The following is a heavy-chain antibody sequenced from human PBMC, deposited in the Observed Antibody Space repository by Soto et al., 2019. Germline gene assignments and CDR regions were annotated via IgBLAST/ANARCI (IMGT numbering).Heavy chain of an antibody. D-gene: IGHD6-19*01. V-gene: IGHV1-46*03. CDR1: GYTFTSYY. CDR2: INPSGGST. J-gene: IGHJ4*02. CDR3: ARDTVIGHRSGWSLDY. Sequence: ASVKVSFKASGYTFTSYYMHWVRQAPGQGLEWMGIINPSGGSTSYAQKFQGRVTMTRDTSTSTVYMELSSLRSEDTAVYYCARDTVIGHRSGWSLDYWGQGILVTVSS.